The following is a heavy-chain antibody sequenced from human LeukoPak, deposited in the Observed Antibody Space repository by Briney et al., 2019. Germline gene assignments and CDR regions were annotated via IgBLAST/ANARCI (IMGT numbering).Heavy chain of an antibody. Sequence: GESLKISCMGSGYSFTNYWIGWVRQMPGKGLEWMGIIYPGDSDIRYSPSFQGQVTISADKSTTTAYLQWSSLKASDTAMYYCAIHQGYCSSTSCLASFDYWGQGTLVTVSS. CDR3: AIHQGYCSSTSCLASFDY. D-gene: IGHD2-2*01. CDR2: IYPGDSDI. CDR1: GYSFTNYW. V-gene: IGHV5-51*01. J-gene: IGHJ4*02.